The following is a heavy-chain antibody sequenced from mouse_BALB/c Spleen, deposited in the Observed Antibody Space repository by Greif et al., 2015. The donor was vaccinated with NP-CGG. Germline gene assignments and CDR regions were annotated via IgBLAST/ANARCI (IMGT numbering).Heavy chain of an antibody. J-gene: IGHJ4*01. CDR1: GYTFTSYR. V-gene: IGHV1-5*01. Sequence: VQLKQSGTVLARPGASVKMSCKASGYTFTSYRMHWVKQRPGQGLEWIGAIYPGNSDTSYNQKFKGKAKLTAVTSTSTAYMELSSLTNEDSAVYYCTRRYGNYAAMDYWGQGTSVTVSS. D-gene: IGHD2-10*02. CDR3: TRRYGNYAAMDY. CDR2: IYPGNSDT.